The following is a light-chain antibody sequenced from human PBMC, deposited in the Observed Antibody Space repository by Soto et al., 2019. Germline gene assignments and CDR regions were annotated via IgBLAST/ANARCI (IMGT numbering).Light chain of an antibody. J-gene: IGKJ3*01. CDR3: QQSYSTPFT. CDR1: QSISGY. V-gene: IGKV1-39*01. CDR2: AAS. Sequence: DIQMTQSPSSLSASVRDRVTITCRASQSISGYLNWYQQKPGKAPKLLIYAASSLEGGVPSRFSGRGSGTDFTLSISSLQPEDFATYYCQQSYSTPFTFGPGTKVDIK.